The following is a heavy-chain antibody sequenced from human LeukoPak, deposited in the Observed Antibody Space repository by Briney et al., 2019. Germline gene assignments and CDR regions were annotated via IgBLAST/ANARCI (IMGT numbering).Heavy chain of an antibody. CDR1: GFTFSNAW. Sequence: GGSLRLSCAASGFTFSNAWMNWVRQAPGKGLEWVAKTKQDGSEKYYVDSVKGRFTTSRDKNSLFLQMNSVRAEDTAVYYCVGWGISGITNHWGQGTLVTVSS. V-gene: IGHV3-7*01. D-gene: IGHD1-7*01. CDR2: TKQDGSEK. J-gene: IGHJ4*02. CDR3: VGWGISGITNH.